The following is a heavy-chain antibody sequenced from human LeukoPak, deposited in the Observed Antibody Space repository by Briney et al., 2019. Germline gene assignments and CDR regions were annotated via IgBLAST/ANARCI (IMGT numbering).Heavy chain of an antibody. CDR1: GGTFSRYS. J-gene: IGHJ6*03. V-gene: IGHV1-69*05. CDR2: IMPLFNTA. CDR3: ARVDRYHYYLDV. Sequence: SVKVSCKASGGTFSRYSITWVRQAPGQGLDWMGGIMPLFNTASYAQQFQGRVTITTDESTSTAYMELSSLRFEDTAMYYCARVDRYHYYLDVRGKGTTVTVSS.